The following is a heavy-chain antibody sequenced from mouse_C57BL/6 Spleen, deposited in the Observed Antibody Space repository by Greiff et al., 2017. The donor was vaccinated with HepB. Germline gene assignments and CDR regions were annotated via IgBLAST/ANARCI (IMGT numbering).Heavy chain of an antibody. V-gene: IGHV1-69*01. CDR1: GYTFTSYW. CDR2: IDPSDSYT. D-gene: IGHD2-1*01. J-gene: IGHJ3*01. Sequence: QVQLQQSGPELVLPAASLSLSCKASGYTFTSYWMHWVQQRPGQGLEWIGEIDPSDSYTNYNQKFKGKSTLTVDKSSSTAYMQLSSLTSEDSAVYYCARRGNYWFAYWGEGTLVTVSA. CDR3: ARRGNYWFAY.